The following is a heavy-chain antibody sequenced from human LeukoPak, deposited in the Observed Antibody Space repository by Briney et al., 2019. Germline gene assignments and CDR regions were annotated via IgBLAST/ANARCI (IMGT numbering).Heavy chain of an antibody. CDR2: ISYDGSNK. CDR3: ARRDDHNGRDY. J-gene: IGHJ4*02. V-gene: IGHV3-30*03. Sequence: PGGSLRLSCAASGFTFSSYGMHWVRQAPGKGLEWVAVISYDGSNKYYADSVKGRLTISRDNSKNTLYLHMNSLRAEDTAMYYCARRDDHNGRDYWGQGTLVTVSS. CDR1: GFTFSSYG. D-gene: IGHD5-24*01.